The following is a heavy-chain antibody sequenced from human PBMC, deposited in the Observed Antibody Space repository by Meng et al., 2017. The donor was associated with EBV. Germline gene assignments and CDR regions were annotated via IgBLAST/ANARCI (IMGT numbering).Heavy chain of an antibody. CDR3: ARETSGYDFNWFDP. D-gene: IGHD5-12*01. CDR2: ISAYNGNT. Sequence: QVQLVQSGAEVKKHGASLKVPCKASGYTFTSYGISWVRQAPGQGLEWMGCISAYNGNTNYAQKLQGRVTMTTDTSTSTDYMELRSLRSDDTAVYYCARETSGYDFNWFDPWGQGTLVTVSS. CDR1: GYTFTSYG. J-gene: IGHJ5*02. V-gene: IGHV1-18*01.